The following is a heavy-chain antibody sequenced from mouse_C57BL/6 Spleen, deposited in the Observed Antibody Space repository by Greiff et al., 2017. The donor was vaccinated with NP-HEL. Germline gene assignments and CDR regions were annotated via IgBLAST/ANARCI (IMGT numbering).Heavy chain of an antibody. D-gene: IGHD3-2*02. CDR1: GFTFSDYG. Sequence: EVKLMESGGGLVKPGGSLKLSCAASGFTFSDYGMHWVRQAPEKGLEWVAYISSGSSTIYYADTVKGRFTISRDNAKNTLFLQMTSLRSEDTAMYYCARGDSSGYGRAWFAYWGQGTLVTVSA. CDR2: ISSGSSTI. CDR3: ARGDSSGYGRAWFAY. V-gene: IGHV5-17*01. J-gene: IGHJ3*01.